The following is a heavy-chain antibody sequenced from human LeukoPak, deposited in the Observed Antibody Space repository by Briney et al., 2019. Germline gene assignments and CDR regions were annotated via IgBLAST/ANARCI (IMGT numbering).Heavy chain of an antibody. CDR2: IYHSGST. D-gene: IGHD1-26*01. J-gene: IGHJ3*02. V-gene: IGHV4-34*01. CDR3: ATGGSYYAAFDI. CDR1: GGSFSGYY. Sequence: PSETLSLTCAVYGGSFSGYYWSWIRQPPGKGLEWIGYIYHSGSTYYNPSLKSRVTISVDRSKNQFSLKLSSVTAADTAVYYCATGGSYYAAFDIWGQGTMVTVSS.